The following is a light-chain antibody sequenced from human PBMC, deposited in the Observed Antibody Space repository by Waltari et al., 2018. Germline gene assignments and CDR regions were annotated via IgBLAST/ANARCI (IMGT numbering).Light chain of an antibody. CDR2: ESS. Sequence: DIQMTQSPSSLSASVRDRVTITCRASQGISSGVAWYQQKPGKAPKCLIYESSSLQSGGTGRFSGRGSGTDFTLTISSLQPEDFATYYCQQYNSAPLTFGGGTKVEIK. CDR3: QQYNSAPLT. V-gene: IGKV1D-16*01. J-gene: IGKJ4*01. CDR1: QGISSG.